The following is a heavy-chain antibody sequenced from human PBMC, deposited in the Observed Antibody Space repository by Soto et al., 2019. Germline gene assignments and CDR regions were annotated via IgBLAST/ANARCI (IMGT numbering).Heavy chain of an antibody. J-gene: IGHJ6*02. D-gene: IGHD5-12*01. CDR3: ARADLGYSDYDSYYYDGMDV. CDR1: GGSISSGDYY. Sequence: SETLSLTCTVSGGSISSGDYYWSWIRQPPGKGLEWIGYIYYSGSTYYNPSLKSRVTISVDTSKNQFSLKLSSVTAADTAVYYCARADLGYSDYDSYYYDGMDVWGQGTTVTVSS. V-gene: IGHV4-30-4*01. CDR2: IYYSGST.